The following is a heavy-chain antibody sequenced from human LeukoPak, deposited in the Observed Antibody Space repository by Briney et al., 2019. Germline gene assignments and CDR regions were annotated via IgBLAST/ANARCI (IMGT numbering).Heavy chain of an antibody. J-gene: IGHJ2*01. CDR2: MNPNSGNT. Sequence: ASVKVSCKASGYTFTSYDINWVRQAAGQGLEWMGWMNPNSGNTGYAQKFRGRVTITRNTSISTAYMELSSLRSEDTAVYYCARVVVAATVWYFDLWGRGTLVTVSS. CDR3: ARVVVAATVWYFDL. V-gene: IGHV1-8*03. D-gene: IGHD2-15*01. CDR1: GYTFTSYD.